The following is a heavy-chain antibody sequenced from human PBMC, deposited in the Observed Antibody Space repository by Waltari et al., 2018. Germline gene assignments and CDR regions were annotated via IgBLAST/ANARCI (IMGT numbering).Heavy chain of an antibody. CDR2: ISGNGGGT. CDR1: EFTFTSYS. CDR3: AKRGVFGSGNSFKNNWFDS. Sequence: EVHLLESGGGLIQSGGSLRLSCATPEFTFTSYSMSRFCQAPGKGLGWVSTISGNGGGTYYADSVKGRFTVSRDYSKNTLYLHMNSLRAEDTAIYYCAKRGVFGSGNSFKNNWFDSWGQGTLVTVSS. V-gene: IGHV3-23*01. J-gene: IGHJ5*01. D-gene: IGHD3-10*01.